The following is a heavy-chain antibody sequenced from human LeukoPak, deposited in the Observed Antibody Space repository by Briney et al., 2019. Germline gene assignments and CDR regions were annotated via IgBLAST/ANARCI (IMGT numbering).Heavy chain of an antibody. CDR3: ARHPIGTAMVSYFDY. CDR2: ISHSGSA. Sequence: SETLSLTCAVYGCSISSGYYWGWIRQPPGQGLEWIGTISHSGSAYYNPSLKSRVTISLDTFKNQFSLRLSSVTAADTAVYYCARHPIGTAMVSYFDYWGQGTLVTVSS. CDR1: GCSISSGYY. D-gene: IGHD5-18*01. V-gene: IGHV4-38-2*01. J-gene: IGHJ4*02.